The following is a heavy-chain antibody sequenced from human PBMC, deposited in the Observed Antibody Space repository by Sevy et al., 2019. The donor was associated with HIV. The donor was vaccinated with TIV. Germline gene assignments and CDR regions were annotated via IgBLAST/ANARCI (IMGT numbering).Heavy chain of an antibody. CDR2: ISSNGGST. Sequence: GGSLRLSCAASGFSFSSYALHWVRQAPGKGLEYVSAISSNGGSTYYADSVKGRFTISRDNSKNTLYLQMGSLRAEDMAVDYCGGEGVARYSYRLDYWGQGTLVTVSS. CDR1: GFSFSSYA. D-gene: IGHD5-18*01. CDR3: GGEGVARYSYRLDY. V-gene: IGHV3-64*02. J-gene: IGHJ4*02.